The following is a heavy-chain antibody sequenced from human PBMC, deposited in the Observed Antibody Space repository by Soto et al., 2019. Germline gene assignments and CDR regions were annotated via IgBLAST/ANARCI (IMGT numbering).Heavy chain of an antibody. J-gene: IGHJ3*02. CDR3: ARVNWNALSGGHI. Sequence: QVQLQESGPGLVKPSGTLSLTCGVSGGSISSNNWWSWVRQPPGKGLEWIGEVYHTGSTNYNPSLDGPVTRSVAKSKYQFSLTLSSVTAADTAVYYCARVNWNALSGGHIWGQGTMVTVSS. V-gene: IGHV4-4*02. CDR1: GGSISSNNW. D-gene: IGHD1-20*01. CDR2: VYHTGST.